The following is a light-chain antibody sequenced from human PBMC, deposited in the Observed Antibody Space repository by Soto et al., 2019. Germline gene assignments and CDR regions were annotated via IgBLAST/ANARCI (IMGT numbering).Light chain of an antibody. Sequence: QSVLTQPASVSGSPGQSITISCTGTTSAVGDYNFVSWYQQLPGKAPKLMIYEVSHRPSGVSNRFSGSKSGNTASLTISGLLAEEEAHYYCSSHTSSSIWVFGGGTKLTVL. CDR1: TSAVGDYNF. J-gene: IGLJ3*02. V-gene: IGLV2-14*03. CDR2: EVS. CDR3: SSHTSSSIWV.